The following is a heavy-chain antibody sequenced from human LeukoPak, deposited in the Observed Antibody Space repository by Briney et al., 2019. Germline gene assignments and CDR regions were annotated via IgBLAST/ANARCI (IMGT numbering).Heavy chain of an antibody. CDR1: GFTFSTYW. J-gene: IGHJ4*02. D-gene: IGHD3-9*01. V-gene: IGHV3-7*03. CDR3: AKDLDYDILTGRGNFDY. CDR2: IKHDGSEK. Sequence: GGSLRLSCAASGFTFSTYWMSWVRQAPGKGLEWVANIKHDGSEKYYVDSVKGRFTISRDNAKNSLYLQMNSLRAEDTALYYCAKDLDYDILTGRGNFDYWGQGTLVTVSS.